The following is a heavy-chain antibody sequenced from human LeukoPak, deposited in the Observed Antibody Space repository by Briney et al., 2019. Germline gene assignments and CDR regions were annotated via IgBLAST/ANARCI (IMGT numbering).Heavy chain of an antibody. Sequence: QPGGSLRLSCAASGFTFSSYAMNWVRQAPGKGLEWVSYIASSTNTIYYLDSVKGRFTISRDNAKNSLYMQMNSLRGEDTAVYYCVRVGAAFDVWGQGTMVTVAS. CDR1: GFTFSSYA. V-gene: IGHV3-48*01. D-gene: IGHD1-26*01. CDR3: VRVGAAFDV. CDR2: IASSTNTI. J-gene: IGHJ3*01.